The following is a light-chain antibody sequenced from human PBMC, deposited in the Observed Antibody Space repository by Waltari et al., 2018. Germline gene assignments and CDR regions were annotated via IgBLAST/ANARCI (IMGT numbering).Light chain of an antibody. J-gene: IGKJ3*01. V-gene: IGKV4-1*01. CDR3: QQYYTTPLT. Sequence: DIVMTQSPDSLAVSLVERATINCKSSQSVLYSSNNKNYLAWYQEKPGQPPKLLIYWASNRESGVPDRFSGSGSGTDFTLTVSSLQAEDVAVYYCQQYYTTPLTFGPGTKVDIK. CDR1: QSVLYSSNNKNY. CDR2: WAS.